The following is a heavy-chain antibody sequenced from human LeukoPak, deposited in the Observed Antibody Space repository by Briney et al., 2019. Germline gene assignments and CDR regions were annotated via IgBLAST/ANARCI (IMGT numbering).Heavy chain of an antibody. CDR2: IYPGDSDT. V-gene: IGHV5-51*01. CDR3: ARHSGSYGDDY. J-gene: IGHJ4*02. D-gene: IGHD1-26*01. Sequence: EWMGIIYPGDSDTRYSPSFQGQVTISADKSISTAYLQWSSLKASDTAMYYCARHSGSYGDDYWGQGTLVTVSS.